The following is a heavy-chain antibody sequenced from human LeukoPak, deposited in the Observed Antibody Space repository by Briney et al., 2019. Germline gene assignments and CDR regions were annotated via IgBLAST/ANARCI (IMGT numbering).Heavy chain of an antibody. J-gene: IGHJ4*02. CDR3: ARARVRGSGSYFPFDY. Sequence: PSETLSLTCTVSGGSITNYYLNWARQPAGKGLGWIGRINSRGMTNYKSSLKSRVLMSVDTSNNQMSLKLSSVTAADTAVYYCARARVRGSGSYFPFDYWGQGTLVTVSS. CDR2: INSRGMT. CDR1: GGSITNYY. D-gene: IGHD3-10*01. V-gene: IGHV4-4*07.